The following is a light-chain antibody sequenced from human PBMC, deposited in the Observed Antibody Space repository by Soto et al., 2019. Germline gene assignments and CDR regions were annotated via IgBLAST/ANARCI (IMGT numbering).Light chain of an antibody. J-gene: IGKJ4*01. Sequence: ESVLTQSPATLSLSPGERATLSCRASQSVRRYLAWYQQKPGKAPRLLIYDASNRATGIPARFSGSGSGTDFTLTISSLEPEDFAVYYCQQRSNWPLTFGGGTKVDIK. CDR3: QQRSNWPLT. CDR2: DAS. V-gene: IGKV3-11*01. CDR1: QSVRRY.